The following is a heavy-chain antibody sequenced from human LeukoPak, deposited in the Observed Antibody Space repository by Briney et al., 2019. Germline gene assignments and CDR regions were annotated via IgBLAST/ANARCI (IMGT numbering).Heavy chain of an antibody. CDR1: GFTFSNYE. D-gene: IGHD2-15*01. CDR2: ISSRDSII. Sequence: GGPLRLSCAASGFTFSNYEMNWVRQAPGKGLEWVSYISSRDSIIYYADYVKGRFTISRDNAKNSLYLQMNSLRAEDTAVYYCATGGACSGGSCYGYFDYWGQGTLVTVSS. V-gene: IGHV3-48*03. J-gene: IGHJ4*02. CDR3: ATGGACSGGSCYGYFDY.